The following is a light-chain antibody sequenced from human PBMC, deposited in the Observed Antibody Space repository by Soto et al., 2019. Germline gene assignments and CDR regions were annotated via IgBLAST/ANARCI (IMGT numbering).Light chain of an antibody. CDR3: QHYNNWPVT. J-gene: IGKJ4*01. Sequence: EIVMTQSPATLSVSPGDTATLSCRASQSLGSSLAWYQQKPGQAPRLLIYGASTRATGIPARFSGSGSGTEFTLTISSLQSEDFAVYYCQHYNNWPVTFGGGTKVEIK. V-gene: IGKV3-15*01. CDR1: QSLGSS. CDR2: GAS.